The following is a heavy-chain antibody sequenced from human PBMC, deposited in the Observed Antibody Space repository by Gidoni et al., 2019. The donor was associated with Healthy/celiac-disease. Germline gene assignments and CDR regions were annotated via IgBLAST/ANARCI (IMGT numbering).Heavy chain of an antibody. CDR1: GGSFSGYY. Sequence: QVQLQQWGAGLLKPSETLSLTCAVYGGSFSGYYWSWLRQPPGKGLEWIGEINHSGSTNYNPSLKSRVTISVDTSKNQFSLKLSSVTAADTAVYYCARGVGNYDSSGYLGYYYYYYYGMDVWGQGTTVTVSS. D-gene: IGHD3-22*01. V-gene: IGHV4-34*01. CDR2: INHSGST. CDR3: ARGVGNYDSSGYLGYYYYYYYGMDV. J-gene: IGHJ6*02.